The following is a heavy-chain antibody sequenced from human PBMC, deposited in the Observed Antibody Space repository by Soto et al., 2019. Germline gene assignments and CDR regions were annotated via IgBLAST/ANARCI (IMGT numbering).Heavy chain of an antibody. J-gene: IGHJ6*02. Sequence: PSETLSLTCTVSGGSISSSSYYWGWIRQPPGKGLEWIGSIYYSGSTYYNPSLKSRVTISVDTSKNQFSLKLSSVTAADTAVYYCARPQRFNYYGMDVWGQGTTVTVSS. CDR2: IYYSGST. V-gene: IGHV4-39*01. CDR1: GGSISSSSYY. D-gene: IGHD3-3*01. CDR3: ARPQRFNYYGMDV.